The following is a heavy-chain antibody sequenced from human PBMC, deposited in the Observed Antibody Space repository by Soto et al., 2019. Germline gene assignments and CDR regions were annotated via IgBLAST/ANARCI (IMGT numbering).Heavy chain of an antibody. D-gene: IGHD2-2*01. CDR2: ISGNGGDI. CDR3: AKRGDIVEVSRTFVGYGMDV. Sequence: GGSLRLSCAASGFTFRNYAMSWVRQAPGKGLEWVSRISGNGGDINYADSVKGRFTISRDNSKNTLYPQMNSLRAEDTAVYYCAKRGDIVEVSRTFVGYGMDVWGQGTTVTVSS. V-gene: IGHV3-23*01. CDR1: GFTFRNYA. J-gene: IGHJ6*02.